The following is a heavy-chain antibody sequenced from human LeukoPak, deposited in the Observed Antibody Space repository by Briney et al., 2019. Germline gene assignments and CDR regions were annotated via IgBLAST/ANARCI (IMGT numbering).Heavy chain of an antibody. J-gene: IGHJ4*02. CDR3: AKHSTIITMIVVVIDPFDY. Sequence: GGSLRLSCAASGFTFSSYAMSWVRQAPGKGLEWVSAISGSGGSTYYADPVKGRFTISRDNSKNTLYLQMNSLRAEDTAVYYCAKHSTIITMIVVVIDPFDYWGQGTLVTVSS. CDR2: ISGSGGST. D-gene: IGHD3-22*01. V-gene: IGHV3-23*01. CDR1: GFTFSSYA.